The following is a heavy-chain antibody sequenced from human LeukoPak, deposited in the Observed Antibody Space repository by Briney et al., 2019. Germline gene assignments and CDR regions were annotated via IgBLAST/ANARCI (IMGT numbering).Heavy chain of an antibody. CDR1: GGSISSGSYY. V-gene: IGHV4-61*02. CDR3: ARHIEGFIAVAGFDY. D-gene: IGHD6-19*01. CDR2: IYTSGST. Sequence: SETLSLACTVSGGSISSGSYYWSWIRQPAGKGLERIGRIYTSGSTNYNPSLKSRVTISVDTSKNQFSLKLGSVTAADTAVYYCARHIEGFIAVAGFDYWGQGTLVTVSS. J-gene: IGHJ4*02.